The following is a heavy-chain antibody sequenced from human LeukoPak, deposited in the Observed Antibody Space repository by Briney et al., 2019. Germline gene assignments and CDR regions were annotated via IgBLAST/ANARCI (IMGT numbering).Heavy chain of an antibody. CDR2: IYYSGST. V-gene: IGHV4-61*08. CDR3: ASSDILTGYYTVDY. D-gene: IGHD3-9*01. CDR1: GGSISSGGYY. J-gene: IGHJ4*02. Sequence: SETLSLTCTVSGGSISSGGYYWSWIRQPPGKGLEWIGYIYYSGSTNYNPSLKSRVTISVDTSKNQFSLKLSSVTAADTAVYYCASSDILTGYYTVDYWGQGTLVTVSS.